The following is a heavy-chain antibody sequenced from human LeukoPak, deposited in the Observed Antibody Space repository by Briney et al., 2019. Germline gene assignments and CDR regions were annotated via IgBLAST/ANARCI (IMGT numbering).Heavy chain of an antibody. V-gene: IGHV4-59*08. D-gene: IGHD1-20*01. CDR3: ARHRLTGYFDY. Sequence: SETLSLTCTVSGGSIRSYYWTWIRHPPGKALEGIGYMDYSGSTNYNPSLKSRVTISVDTSKNQFSLKLSSVTAADTAVYYCARHRLTGYFDYWGQGTLVTVSS. J-gene: IGHJ4*02. CDR1: GGSIRSYY. CDR2: MDYSGST.